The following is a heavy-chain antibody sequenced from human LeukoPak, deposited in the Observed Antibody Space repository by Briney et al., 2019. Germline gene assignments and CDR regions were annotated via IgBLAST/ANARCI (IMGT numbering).Heavy chain of an antibody. CDR3: ARGVMAAAGNYFDY. Sequence: SETLSLTCTVSGGSISSYYWSWIRQPPGKGLEWIGEINHSGSTNYNPSLKSRVTISVDTSKNQFSLKLSSVTAADTAVYYCARGVMAAAGNYFDYWGQGTLVTVSS. J-gene: IGHJ4*02. V-gene: IGHV4-34*01. CDR1: GGSISSYY. D-gene: IGHD6-13*01. CDR2: INHSGST.